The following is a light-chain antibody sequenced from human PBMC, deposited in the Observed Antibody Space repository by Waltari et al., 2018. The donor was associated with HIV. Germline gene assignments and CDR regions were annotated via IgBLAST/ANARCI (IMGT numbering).Light chain of an antibody. J-gene: IGLJ2*01. CDR2: DNT. Sequence: SLLPQPPSLSGSPGPRVPISRTAISSTIAAGPNVHLYQQLPGTAPKLLIYDNTNRPSGVPDRFSGSKSGTSTSLAIAGLQADDEADYYCQSYDSSLSGVVFGGGTRLTVL. CDR3: QSYDSSLSGVV. CDR1: SSTIAAGPN. V-gene: IGLV1-40*01.